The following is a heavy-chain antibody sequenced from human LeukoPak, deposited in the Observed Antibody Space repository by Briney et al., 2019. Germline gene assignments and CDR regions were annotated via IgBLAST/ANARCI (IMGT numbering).Heavy chain of an antibody. CDR3: AKDWEDGERTDAFDI. J-gene: IGHJ3*02. V-gene: IGHV3-9*01. Sequence: GGSLRLSCAASGFTFDDYAMHWVRQAPGKGLEWVSGISWNSGSIGHADSVKGRFTISRDNAKNSLYLRMNSLRAEDTALYYCAKDWEDGERTDAFDIWGQGTMVTVSS. D-gene: IGHD4-17*01. CDR2: ISWNSGSI. CDR1: GFTFDDYA.